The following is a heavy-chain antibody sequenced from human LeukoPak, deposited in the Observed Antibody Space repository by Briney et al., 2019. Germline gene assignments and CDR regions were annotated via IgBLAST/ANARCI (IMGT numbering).Heavy chain of an antibody. CDR2: IYTSGST. J-gene: IGHJ4*02. CDR1: GGSVSSGSYY. V-gene: IGHV4-61*01. CDR3: ARGGSHFDY. D-gene: IGHD1-26*01. Sequence: PSETLSLTCTVSGGSVSSGSYYWSWIRQPPGKGLEWIGRIYTSGSTNYNPSLKSRVTMSVDTSKNQFSLRLSSVTAADTAVYYCARGGSHFDYWGQGTLVTVSS.